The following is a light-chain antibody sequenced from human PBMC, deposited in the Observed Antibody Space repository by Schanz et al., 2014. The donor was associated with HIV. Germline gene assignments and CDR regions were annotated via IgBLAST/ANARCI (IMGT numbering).Light chain of an antibody. CDR3: QHYVNSPQT. J-gene: IGKJ1*01. Sequence: EIVLTQSPGTLSLSPGERANLSCRASQSVTSNYLAWYQQKPGQAPRLLIYGASRRASGIPDRFSGSGSGTDFTLSISRLEPEDFAVYYCQHYVNSPQTFGQGTKVEIK. V-gene: IGKV3-20*01. CDR1: QSVTSNY. CDR2: GAS.